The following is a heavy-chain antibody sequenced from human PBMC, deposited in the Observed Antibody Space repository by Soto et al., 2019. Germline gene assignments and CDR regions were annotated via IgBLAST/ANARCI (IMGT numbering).Heavy chain of an antibody. D-gene: IGHD3-10*01. CDR1: GGSISSSSYY. J-gene: IGHJ4*02. V-gene: IGHV4-39*01. Sequence: SETLSLTCTVSGGSISSSSYYWGWIRQPPGKGLEWIGSIYYSGSTYYNPSLKSRVTISVDTSKNQFSLKLSSVTAADTAVYYCARHTGLLLWFGEFFLDYWGQGTLVTVSS. CDR3: ARHTGLLLWFGEFFLDY. CDR2: IYYSGST.